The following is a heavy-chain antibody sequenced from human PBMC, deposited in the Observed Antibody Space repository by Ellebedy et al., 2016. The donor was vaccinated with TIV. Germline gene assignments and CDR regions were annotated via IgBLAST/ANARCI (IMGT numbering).Heavy chain of an antibody. J-gene: IGHJ4*02. Sequence: ASVKVSCKASGGTFSSYAISWVRQAPGQGLEWMGGIIPIFGTANYAQKFQGRVTITADTSTSTAYMELRSLRSDDTAVYYCARDDGMITFGGVIVSFDYWGQGTLVTVSS. D-gene: IGHD3-16*02. CDR2: IIPIFGTA. CDR1: GGTFSSYA. V-gene: IGHV1-69*06. CDR3: ARDDGMITFGGVIVSFDY.